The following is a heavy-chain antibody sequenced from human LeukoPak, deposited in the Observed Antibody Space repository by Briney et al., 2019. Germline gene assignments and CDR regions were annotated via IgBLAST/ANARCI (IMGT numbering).Heavy chain of an antibody. Sequence: PGGSLRLSCAASGFTFSSYSMNWVRQAPGKGLEWVARTRNKANSHTTEYAASVKGRFTISRDDSKNSLYLQMNSLKTGDTAVYYCTSCAYDYRFFENWGQGTLVTVSS. CDR3: TSCAYDYRFFEN. V-gene: IGHV3-72*01. CDR2: TRNKANSHTT. J-gene: IGHJ4*02. D-gene: IGHD5-12*01. CDR1: GFTFSSYS.